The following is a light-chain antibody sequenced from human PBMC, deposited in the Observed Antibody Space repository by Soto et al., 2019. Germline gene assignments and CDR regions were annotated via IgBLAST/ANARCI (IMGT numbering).Light chain of an antibody. CDR2: EVF. V-gene: IGLV2-8*01. J-gene: IGLJ1*01. CDR1: SNDIGAYNY. CDR3: LSYVGGETGV. Sequence: QSALTQPPSASGSPGQSVTISCTGTSNDIGAYNYVSWYQHHPGKVPKLLIYEVFRRPSGVPDRFSASKSGNTASLTVSGLQPEDEADYYCLSYVGGETGVFGSGTKLTVL.